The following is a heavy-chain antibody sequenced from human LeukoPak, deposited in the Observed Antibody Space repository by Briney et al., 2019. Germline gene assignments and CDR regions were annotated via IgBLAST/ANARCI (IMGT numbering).Heavy chain of an antibody. CDR2: WNPNSGNT. V-gene: IGHV1-8*01. CDR1: GSTFTNYV. J-gene: IGHJ5*02. Sequence: GASVKFSCKAFGSTFTNYVINGLGQATGKGLEWMEGWNPNSGNTGYAQKFQGRVTMTRNTSISTAYMELSSLRSEDTALYYCARDIAGATKGGWFDTWGQGTPVTVSS. D-gene: IGHD1-26*01. CDR3: ARDIAGATKGGWFDT.